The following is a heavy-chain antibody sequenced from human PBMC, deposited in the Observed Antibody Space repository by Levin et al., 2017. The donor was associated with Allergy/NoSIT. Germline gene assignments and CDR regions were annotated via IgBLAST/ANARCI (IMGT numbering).Heavy chain of an antibody. J-gene: IGHJ4*02. CDR1: GFTFSGYS. Sequence: GGSLRLSCAASGFTFSGYSMNWVRQAPGKGLEWISYISTSSTTKYYADSVKGRFTISRDNAKDSLYLQMNSLSDDDTAVYYCARDPRSGSYALYFDSWGQGTLVTVSS. CDR3: ARDPRSGSYALYFDS. D-gene: IGHD1-26*01. V-gene: IGHV3-48*02. CDR2: ISTSSTTK.